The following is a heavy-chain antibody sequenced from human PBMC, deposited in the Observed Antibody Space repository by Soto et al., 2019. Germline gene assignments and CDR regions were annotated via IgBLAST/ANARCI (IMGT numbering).Heavy chain of an antibody. CDR3: ARGYCSGGSCYRY. D-gene: IGHD2-15*01. V-gene: IGHV4-39*01. CDR1: GGSISSSSYY. CDR2: IYYSGIT. J-gene: IGHJ4*02. Sequence: SETLSLTCTVSGGSISSSSYYWGWIHQPPGKGLEWIGSIYYSGITYYNPSLKSRVTISVDTSKNQFSLKLSSVTAADTAVYYCARGYCSGGSCYRYWGQGSQVTVSS.